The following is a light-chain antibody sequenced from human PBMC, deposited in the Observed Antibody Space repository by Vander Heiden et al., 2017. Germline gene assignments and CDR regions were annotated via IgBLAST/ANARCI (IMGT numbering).Light chain of an antibody. CDR3: QQYNSNTPVT. CDR1: QSISSW. Sequence: DIHMTQSPSTLSASVGDRVTITCRASQSISSWMAWFQQKPGKAHKLMIYKASSLESGVPSRFSGSGSGTEFNLTISSLQPDDFATYDCQQYNSNTPVTFGGGTKVEIK. V-gene: IGKV1-5*03. J-gene: IGKJ4*02. CDR2: KAS.